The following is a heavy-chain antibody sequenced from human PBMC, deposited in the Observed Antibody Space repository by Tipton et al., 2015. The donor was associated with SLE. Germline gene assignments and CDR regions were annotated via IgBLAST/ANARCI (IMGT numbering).Heavy chain of an antibody. CDR1: GFTFSSYW. V-gene: IGHV3-48*03. Sequence: SLRLSCAASGFTFSSYWMSWVRQAPGKGLEWVSYISSSGSTIYYADSVKGRFTISRDNAKNSLYLQMNSLRAEDTAVYYCARDYDFAFDYWGQGTLVTVSS. CDR3: ARDYDFAFDY. D-gene: IGHD3-16*01. J-gene: IGHJ4*02. CDR2: ISSSGSTI.